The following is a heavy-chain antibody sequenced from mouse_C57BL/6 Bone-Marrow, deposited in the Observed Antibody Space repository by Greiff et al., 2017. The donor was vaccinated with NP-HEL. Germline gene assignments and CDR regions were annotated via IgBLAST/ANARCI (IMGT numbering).Heavy chain of an antibody. J-gene: IGHJ1*03. CDR1: GYTFTSYW. D-gene: IGHD2-4*01. CDR2: IHPNSGST. V-gene: IGHV1-64*01. Sequence: QVQLKQPGAELVKPGASVKLSCKASGYTFTSYWMHWVKQRPGQGLEWIGMIHPNSGSTNYNEKFKSKATLTVDKSSSTAYMQLSSLTSEDSAVYYCARTYDYVWYFDVWGTGTTVTVSS. CDR3: ARTYDYVWYFDV.